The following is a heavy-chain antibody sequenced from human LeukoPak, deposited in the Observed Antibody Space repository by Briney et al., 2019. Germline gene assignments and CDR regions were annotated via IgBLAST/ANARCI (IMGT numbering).Heavy chain of an antibody. J-gene: IGHJ4*02. CDR2: IYYSGST. CDR3: ARDLAYCGGDCYPGGFDY. D-gene: IGHD2-21*02. Sequence: PSETLSLTCTVSGGSISSSSYYWGWIRQPPGKGLEWIGSIYYSGSTYYNPSLKSRVTISVDTSKNQFSLKLSSVTAADTAVYYCARDLAYCGGDCYPGGFDYWGQGTRVTVSS. CDR1: GGSISSSSYY. V-gene: IGHV4-39*07.